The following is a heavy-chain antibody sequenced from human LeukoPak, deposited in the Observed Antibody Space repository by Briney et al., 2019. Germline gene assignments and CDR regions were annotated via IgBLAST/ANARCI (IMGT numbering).Heavy chain of an antibody. Sequence: GGSLRLSCAASGFTFTSYAMSWARQAPGKGLEWVASINSDGSEGYYADVVKGRFTISRDNAKNSLYLQINSLRAEDTAVYYCARSSYSSSSSVWGQGTMVTVSS. CDR1: GFTFTSYA. CDR3: ARSSYSSSSSV. CDR2: INSDGSEG. D-gene: IGHD6-6*01. V-gene: IGHV3-7*03. J-gene: IGHJ3*01.